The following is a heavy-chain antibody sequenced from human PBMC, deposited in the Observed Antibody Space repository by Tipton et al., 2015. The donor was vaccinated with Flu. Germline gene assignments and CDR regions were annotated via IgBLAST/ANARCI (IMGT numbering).Heavy chain of an antibody. J-gene: IGHJ4*02. Sequence: SLRLSCAASGFTFSDYYMSWIRQAPGKGLEWVSYISSSGSTIYYADSVKGRFTISRDNAENSLYLQMNSLRAEDTAVYYCARGGITILGTPLYAYDYWGQGTLVTVSS. CDR2: ISSSGSTI. V-gene: IGHV3-11*01. D-gene: IGHD3-3*01. CDR3: ARGGITILGTPLYAYDY. CDR1: GFTFSDYY.